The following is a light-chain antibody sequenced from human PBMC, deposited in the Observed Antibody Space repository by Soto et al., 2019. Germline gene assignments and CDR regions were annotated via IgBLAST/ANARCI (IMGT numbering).Light chain of an antibody. V-gene: IGLV2-14*01. Sequence: QSVLTQPASVSGSPGQSITISCTGTSSDVGGYNYVSWYQQHPGKAPKLMIYVVSNRPSGVSNRFSGSKSGNTASLTISGLQAEDEADYYCSSYTSSSTLNYVFGTGTKLTVL. CDR2: VVS. CDR3: SSYTSSSTLNYV. J-gene: IGLJ1*01. CDR1: SSDVGGYNY.